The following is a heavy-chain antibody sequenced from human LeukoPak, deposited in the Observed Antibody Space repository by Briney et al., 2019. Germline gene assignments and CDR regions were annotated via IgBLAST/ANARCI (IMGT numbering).Heavy chain of an antibody. V-gene: IGHV3-48*02. Sequence: PGGSLRLSCAASGFTFSGYSMNWVRQAPGKGLEWVSYISSDSGTIYYADSVKGRFTISRDNAKSSLYLQMTSLRDDDTAVYYCARDNLVPYWYFDLWGRGTLVTVSS. CDR3: ARDNLVPYWYFDL. CDR2: ISSDSGTI. CDR1: GFTFSGYS. J-gene: IGHJ2*01. D-gene: IGHD1-14*01.